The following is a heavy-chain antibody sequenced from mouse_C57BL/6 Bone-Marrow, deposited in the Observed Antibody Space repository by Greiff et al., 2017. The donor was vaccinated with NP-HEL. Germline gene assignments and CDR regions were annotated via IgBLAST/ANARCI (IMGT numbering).Heavy chain of an antibody. J-gene: IGHJ3*01. CDR2: INYDGSST. D-gene: IGHD2-4*01. Sequence: EVKLVESEGGLVQPGSSMKLSCTASGFTFSDYYMAWVRQVPEKGLEWVANINYDGSSTYYLDSLKSRFIISRDNAKNILYLQMSSLKSEDTATYYCARDDYDEKGTWFAYWGQGTLVTVSA. CDR1: GFTFSDYY. V-gene: IGHV5-16*01. CDR3: ARDDYDEKGTWFAY.